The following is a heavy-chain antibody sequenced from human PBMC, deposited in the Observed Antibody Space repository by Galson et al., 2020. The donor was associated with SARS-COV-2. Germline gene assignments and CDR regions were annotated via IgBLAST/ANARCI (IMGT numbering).Heavy chain of an antibody. Sequence: GESLKISCAASGFTFSDYYMSWIRQAPGKGLEWVSYISSSGSTIYYADSVKGRFTISRDNAKNSLYLQMNSLRAEDTAVYYCARVPRLDYYYYGMDVWGQGTTVTISS. CDR3: ARVPRLDYYYYGMDV. CDR2: ISSSGSTI. V-gene: IGHV3-11*01. CDR1: GFTFSDYY. J-gene: IGHJ6*02.